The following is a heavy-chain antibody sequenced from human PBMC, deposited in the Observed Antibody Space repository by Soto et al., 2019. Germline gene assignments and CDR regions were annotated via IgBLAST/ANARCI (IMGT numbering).Heavy chain of an antibody. CDR3: ARDKGTDY. V-gene: IGHV3-30-3*01. J-gene: IGHJ4*02. CDR2: ISYDGSNK. Sequence: LRLSCAASGFTFSSYAMHWVRQAPGKGLEWVAVISYDGSNKYYADSVKGRFTISRDNSKNTLYLQMNSLRAEDTAVYYCARDKGTDYWGQGTLVTVSS. CDR1: GFTFSSYA.